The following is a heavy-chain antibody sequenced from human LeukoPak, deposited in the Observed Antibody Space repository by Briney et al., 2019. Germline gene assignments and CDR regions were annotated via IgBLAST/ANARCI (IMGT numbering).Heavy chain of an antibody. CDR2: IKQDGSKK. V-gene: IGHV3-7*01. Sequence: GGSLRLSCVASGFPFSSYWMTWVRQAPGKGLEWVANIKQDGSKKSYVDSVKGRFTISRDNAKNSLYLQMNSLRAEDTAIYYCARICSSTDCLIPDWGQGTLVTVSS. CDR1: GFPFSSYW. CDR3: ARICSSTDCLIPD. J-gene: IGHJ4*02. D-gene: IGHD2-2*01.